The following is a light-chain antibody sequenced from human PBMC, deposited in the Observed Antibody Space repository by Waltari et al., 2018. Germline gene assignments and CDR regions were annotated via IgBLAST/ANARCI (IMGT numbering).Light chain of an antibody. V-gene: IGKV2-30*02. Sequence: DVVMTQSPLSLPVTLGQPASISCRSSQSLVHSDGNTYLNWFQQRPGQSPRHLFYRVSNRDSGVPDRFRGSGSGNDFTLKISRVEAEDVGVYYCMQGTHWPWTFGQGTKVEIK. CDR3: MQGTHWPWT. J-gene: IGKJ1*01. CDR2: RVS. CDR1: QSLVHSDGNTY.